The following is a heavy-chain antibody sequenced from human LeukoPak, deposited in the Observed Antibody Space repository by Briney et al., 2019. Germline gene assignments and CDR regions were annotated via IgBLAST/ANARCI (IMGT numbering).Heavy chain of an antibody. Sequence: GGSLRLSCAASGFTFSSYAMSWVRQAPGKGLEWVSAISGSGGSTYYADSVKGRFTISRDNSKNTLYLQMNSLRAEDTAVYYCAKPRSYYYGSGSYYKSYYFDYGGQGTLVTVSS. D-gene: IGHD3-10*01. CDR3: AKPRSYYYGSGSYYKSYYFDY. V-gene: IGHV3-23*01. J-gene: IGHJ4*02. CDR2: ISGSGGST. CDR1: GFTFSSYA.